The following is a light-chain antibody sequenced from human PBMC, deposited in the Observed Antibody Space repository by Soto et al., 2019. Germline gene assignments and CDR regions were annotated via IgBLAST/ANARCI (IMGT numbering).Light chain of an antibody. CDR2: KDN. CDR3: AAWDDGLSGPYAV. CDR1: SSNIGKNF. J-gene: IGLJ7*01. Sequence: QSVLTQPPSVSGPPGQRVTISCSGSSSNIGKNFVFWFQQVPGMAPKLLIYKDNQRPSGVPDRFSVSKSGTSASLAISGLRSEDEADYYCAAWDDGLSGPYAVFGGGTQLTVL. V-gene: IGLV1-47*01.